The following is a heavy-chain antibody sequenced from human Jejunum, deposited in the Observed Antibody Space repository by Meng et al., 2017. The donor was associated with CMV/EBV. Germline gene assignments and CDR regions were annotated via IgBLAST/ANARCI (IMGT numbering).Heavy chain of an antibody. V-gene: IGHV3-48*03. CDR1: FSVSSYE. D-gene: IGHD5-12*01. CDR2: ISGGGSTI. J-gene: IGHJ3*02. Sequence: FSVSSYEMNGVRQAPGKGLEWISYISGGGSTIYYADSVKGRFTISRDNSNSTLYLQINSLRAEDTAVYYCAKDRYSGYAPYDTFDIWGQGTKVTVSS. CDR3: AKDRYSGYAPYDTFDI.